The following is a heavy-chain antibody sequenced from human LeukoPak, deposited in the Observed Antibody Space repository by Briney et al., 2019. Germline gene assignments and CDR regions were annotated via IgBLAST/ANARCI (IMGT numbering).Heavy chain of an antibody. Sequence: PGGSLRLSCAASGFTFSSYWMHWVRQAPGKGLVWVSRINSDGSSTSYADSVKGRFTISRDNAKNTLYLQMNSLRAEDTAVYYCANPRPYSSGWYLYWGQGTLVTVSS. V-gene: IGHV3-74*01. CDR3: ANPRPYSSGWYLY. J-gene: IGHJ4*02. D-gene: IGHD6-19*01. CDR2: INSDGSST. CDR1: GFTFSSYW.